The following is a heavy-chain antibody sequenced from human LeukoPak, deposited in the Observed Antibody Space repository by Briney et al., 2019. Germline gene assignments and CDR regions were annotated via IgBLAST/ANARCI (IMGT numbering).Heavy chain of an antibody. CDR1: GYTFTSYY. J-gene: IGHJ4*02. D-gene: IGHD3-10*01. V-gene: IGHV1-46*01. Sequence: ASVKVSCKASGYTFTSYYMHWVRQAPGQGLEWMGIINPSGGSTSYAQKFQGRVTMTRDTSTSTVYMELSSLRSEDTAVYYCARDRGYYGSDNEFDYWGQGTLVTVSS. CDR2: INPSGGST. CDR3: ARDRGYYGSDNEFDY.